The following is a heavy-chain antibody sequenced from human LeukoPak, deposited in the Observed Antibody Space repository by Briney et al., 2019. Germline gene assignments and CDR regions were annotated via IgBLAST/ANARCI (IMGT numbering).Heavy chain of an antibody. CDR1: GFTFSSYS. J-gene: IGHJ4*02. CDR3: ARDPSDYDLWSGYYVPYYFDY. D-gene: IGHD3-3*01. V-gene: IGHV3-21*01. CDR2: ISSSSSYI. Sequence: GGSLRLSCAASGFTFSSYSMNWVRQAPGKGLEWVSSISSSSSYIYYADSVKGRFTISRDNAKNSLYLQMNSLRAEDTAVYYCARDPSDYDLWSGYYVPYYFDYWGQGTLVTVSS.